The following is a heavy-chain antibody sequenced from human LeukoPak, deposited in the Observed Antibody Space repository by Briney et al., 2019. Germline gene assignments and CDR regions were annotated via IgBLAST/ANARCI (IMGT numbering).Heavy chain of an antibody. CDR3: AKNADYDFWSGYYFSGGGD. J-gene: IGHJ4*02. D-gene: IGHD3-3*01. V-gene: IGHV3-23*01. CDR1: GFTFSSYA. CDR2: ISGSGGST. Sequence: PGGSLRLSCAASGFTFSSYAMSWVRQAPGKGLEWVSAISGSGGSTYYADSVKGRFTISRDNSKNTLYLQMNSLRAEDTAVYYCAKNADYDFWSGYYFSGGGDWGQGTLVTVSS.